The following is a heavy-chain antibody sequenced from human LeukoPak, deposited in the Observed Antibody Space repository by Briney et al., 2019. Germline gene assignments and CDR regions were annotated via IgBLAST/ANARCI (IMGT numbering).Heavy chain of an antibody. CDR2: IDTGDTT. Sequence: QPGGSLRLSCGASGFTISSHAMSWVRQAPGKGLEWVSSIDTGDTTYYADSVKDRFTISRDTTNNTLFLQKSSMSGADTVIIYCARLLRSSEKGWGRAFDIWGQGTMVTVSS. D-gene: IGHD2-15*01. V-gene: IGHV3-23*01. CDR3: ARLLRSSEKGWGRAFDI. CDR1: GFTISSHA. J-gene: IGHJ3*02.